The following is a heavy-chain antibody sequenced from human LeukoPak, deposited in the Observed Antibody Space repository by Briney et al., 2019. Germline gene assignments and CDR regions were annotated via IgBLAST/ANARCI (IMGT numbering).Heavy chain of an antibody. CDR3: ARPYYYDSSGYYLDAFDI. D-gene: IGHD3-22*01. V-gene: IGHV3-74*01. CDR2: INSDGSST. Sequence: GGSLRLSCAASGFTFSSYWKHWVRQAPGKGLVWVSRINSDGSSTSYADSVKGRFTISRDNSKNTLYLQMNSLRAEDTAVYYCARPYYYDSSGYYLDAFDIWGQGTMVTVSS. CDR1: GFTFSSYW. J-gene: IGHJ3*02.